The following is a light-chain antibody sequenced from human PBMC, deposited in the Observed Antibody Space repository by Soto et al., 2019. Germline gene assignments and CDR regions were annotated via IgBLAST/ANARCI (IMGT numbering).Light chain of an antibody. CDR2: LGS. J-gene: IGKJ2*01. V-gene: IGKV2-28*01. Sequence: DIVMTQPPLSLPVTPGEPASISCRSSLSLLHSNGKNYLDWFLQKPGQSPQLLIYLGSNRASGVPDRFSGSGSGTDYTLKISRVEAEDVGVYYCMQTLHTPYTFGQGTKLEI. CDR3: MQTLHTPYT. CDR1: LSLLHSNGKNY.